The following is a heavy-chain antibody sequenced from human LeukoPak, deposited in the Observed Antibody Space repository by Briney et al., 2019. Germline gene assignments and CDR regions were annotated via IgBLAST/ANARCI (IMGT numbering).Heavy chain of an antibody. CDR2: INPSGGST. V-gene: IGHV1-46*01. Sequence: GASVKVSCKASGYTFTSYYMHWVRQAPGQGLEWMGIINPSGGSTSYAQKFQGRVTMTRDMSTSTVYMELSSLRSEDTAVYYCARDSRGYSSSWSKPYYYYYMDVWGKGTTVTVSS. CDR1: GYTFTSYY. CDR3: ARDSRGYSSSWSKPYYYYYMDV. J-gene: IGHJ6*03. D-gene: IGHD6-13*01.